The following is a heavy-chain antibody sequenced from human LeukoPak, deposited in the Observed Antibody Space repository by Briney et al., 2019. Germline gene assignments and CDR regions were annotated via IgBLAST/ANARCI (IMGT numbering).Heavy chain of an antibody. V-gene: IGHV4-59*01. Sequence: TLXLTCTVSGGSISSYYWSWIRQPPGKXLEWIGYIYYSGSTNYNPSLKSRVTISVDTSKNQFSLKLSSVTAADTAVYYCARVNYYGSGSYYHYYYGMDVWGQGTTVTVSS. CDR2: IYYSGST. CDR1: GGSISSYY. CDR3: ARVNYYGSGSYYHYYYGMDV. J-gene: IGHJ6*02. D-gene: IGHD3-10*01.